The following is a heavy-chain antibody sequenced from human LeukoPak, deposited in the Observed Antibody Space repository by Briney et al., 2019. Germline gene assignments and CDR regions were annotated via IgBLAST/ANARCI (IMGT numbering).Heavy chain of an antibody. J-gene: IGHJ4*02. V-gene: IGHV3-33*01. CDR2: IWYDGSNK. Sequence: GRSPRLSCAASGFTFSSYGMHWVRQAPGKGLEWVAVIWYDGSNKYYADSVKGRFTISRDNSKNTLYLQMNSLRAEDTAVYYCARQNMVRGVIGFDYWGQGTLVTVSS. D-gene: IGHD3-10*01. CDR3: ARQNMVRGVIGFDY. CDR1: GFTFSSYG.